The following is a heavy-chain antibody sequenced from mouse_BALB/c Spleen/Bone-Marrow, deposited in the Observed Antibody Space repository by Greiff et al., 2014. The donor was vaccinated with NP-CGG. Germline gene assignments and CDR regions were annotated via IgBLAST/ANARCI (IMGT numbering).Heavy chain of an antibody. Sequence: EVKVEESGAELVRPGALVKLSCKASGFNIKDYYMHWVKQRPEQGLEWIGWIDPENGNTIYDPKFQGKASITADTSSNTAYLQLGSLTSEDTAVYYCARWGNYYFDYWGQGTTLTVSS. V-gene: IGHV14-1*02. CDR2: IDPENGNT. CDR1: GFNIKDYY. J-gene: IGHJ2*01. CDR3: ARWGNYYFDY.